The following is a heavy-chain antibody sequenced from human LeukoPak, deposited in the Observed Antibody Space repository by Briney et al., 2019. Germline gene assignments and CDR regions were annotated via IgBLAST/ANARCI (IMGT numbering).Heavy chain of an antibody. Sequence: GGSLRLSCAASGFTFSSYSMNWVRQAPGKGLEWVSSISSSSSYIYYADSVKGRFTISRDNAKNSLYLQMNSLRAEDTAVYYCARTPNWVNYFDYWGQGTLVTVSS. CDR1: GFTFSSYS. D-gene: IGHD7-27*01. J-gene: IGHJ4*02. V-gene: IGHV3-21*01. CDR2: ISSSSSYI. CDR3: ARTPNWVNYFDY.